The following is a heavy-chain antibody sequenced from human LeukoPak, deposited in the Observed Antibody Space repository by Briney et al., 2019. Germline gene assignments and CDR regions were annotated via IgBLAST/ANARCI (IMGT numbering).Heavy chain of an antibody. CDR2: IYSSGTT. V-gene: IGHV4-39*07. CDR1: ARSISSSSYY. D-gene: IGHD1-26*01. Sequence: PSETLSLTCTVSARSISSSSYYWGWIRQPPGKRLEWTGSIYSSGTTHSNPSLKSRVTISVDTSKNQFSLKLSSETAADTAVYYCAKQSVGGTNWFDPWGQGTLVTVSS. J-gene: IGHJ5*02. CDR3: AKQSVGGTNWFDP.